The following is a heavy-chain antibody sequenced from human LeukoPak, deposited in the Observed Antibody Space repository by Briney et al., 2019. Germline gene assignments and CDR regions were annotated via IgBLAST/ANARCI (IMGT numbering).Heavy chain of an antibody. CDR1: GFTFSSYS. CDR2: ISSSSSYI. D-gene: IGHD5-18*01. V-gene: IGHV3-21*01. J-gene: IGHJ4*02. CDR3: ARDLIGYSYGVDY. Sequence: GGSLRLSCAASGFTFSSYSMNWVRQAPGKGLEWVSSISSSSSYIYYADSVKGRFTISRDNAKNSLYLQMNSLRAEDTAVYYCARDLIGYSYGVDYWGQGTLVTVSS.